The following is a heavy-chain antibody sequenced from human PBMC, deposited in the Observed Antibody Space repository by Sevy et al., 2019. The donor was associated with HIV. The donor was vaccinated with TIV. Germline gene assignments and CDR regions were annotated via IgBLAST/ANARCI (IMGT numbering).Heavy chain of an antibody. J-gene: IGHJ3*02. V-gene: IGHV3-48*02. CDR1: GFTFSSYS. CDR3: AGDFDI. Sequence: GGSLRLSCAASGFTFSSYSMNWVRQAPGEGREWVSYISSSTIYYGDSGKGRFTISRDNAKNSLYLKINSLRDGDTAVYSCAGDFDIWGQGTMVTVSS. CDR2: ISSSTI.